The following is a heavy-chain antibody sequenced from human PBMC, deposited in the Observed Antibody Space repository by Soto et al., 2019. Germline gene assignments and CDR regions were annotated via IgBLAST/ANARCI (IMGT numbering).Heavy chain of an antibody. Sequence: AETLSLTCIVSGGSISSYYWSWIRQPPGKGLEWIGNIYYSGSTNYNPSRKSRVTISVDTSKNQFSLKLSSVTAADTAVYYCARVGGYYGDYPNFDYWGQGTLVTVS. V-gene: IGHV4-59*01. J-gene: IGHJ4*02. D-gene: IGHD4-17*01. CDR3: ARVGGYYGDYPNFDY. CDR1: GGSISSYY. CDR2: IYYSGST.